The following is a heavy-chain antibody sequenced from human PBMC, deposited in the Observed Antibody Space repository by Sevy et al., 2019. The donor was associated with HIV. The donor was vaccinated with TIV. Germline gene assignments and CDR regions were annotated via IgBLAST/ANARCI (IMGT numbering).Heavy chain of an antibody. CDR1: GFAFSSYE. Sequence: GGSLRLSCVASGFAFSSYEMNWVRQAPGKGLEWVSYISSSGKSISYAYSVKGRFTISRDNAKNSLYLQMNSLRAEDTAVYYCARDLPPSATIVAHFDYWGQGILVTVSS. CDR2: ISSSGKSI. D-gene: IGHD5-12*01. V-gene: IGHV3-48*03. CDR3: ARDLPPSATIVAHFDY. J-gene: IGHJ4*02.